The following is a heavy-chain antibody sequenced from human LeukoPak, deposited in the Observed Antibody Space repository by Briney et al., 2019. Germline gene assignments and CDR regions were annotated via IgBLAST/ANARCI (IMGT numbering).Heavy chain of an antibody. Sequence: PGGSLRLSCAASGFTFGSYAMSWVRQAPGKGLEWFSAISGSGGSTYYADSVKGRFTISRDNSKNTLYLQMNSLRAEDTAVYYCAKEIPYGIVVVPAATDWGQGTLVTVSS. D-gene: IGHD2-2*01. J-gene: IGHJ4*02. CDR2: ISGSGGST. CDR1: GFTFGSYA. V-gene: IGHV3-23*01. CDR3: AKEIPYGIVVVPAATD.